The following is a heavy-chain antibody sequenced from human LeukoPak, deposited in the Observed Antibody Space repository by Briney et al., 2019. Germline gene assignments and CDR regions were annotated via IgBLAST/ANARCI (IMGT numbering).Heavy chain of an antibody. CDR3: ARGSSGWFVWFDP. CDR2: IEHTGST. D-gene: IGHD6-19*01. V-gene: IGHV4-4*02. CDR1: GGSITTRNW. J-gene: IGHJ5*02. Sequence: SETLSLTCAVSGGSITTRNWWSWVRQAPGKGVEWIGEIEHTGSTNYNPSLKSRVTILVDKSKNQFSLKLNSVTAADTAVYYCARGSSGWFVWFDPWGQGTLVTVSS.